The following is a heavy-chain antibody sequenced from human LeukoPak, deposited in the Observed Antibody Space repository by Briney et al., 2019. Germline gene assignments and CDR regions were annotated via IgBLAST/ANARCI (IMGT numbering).Heavy chain of an antibody. V-gene: IGHV1-69*13. D-gene: IGHD3-10*01. J-gene: IGHJ6*03. CDR2: IIPIFGTA. CDR3: ARDSWHYGSGSPYYYYYYMDV. Sequence: ASVKVSCKASGGTFSSYAISWVRQAPGQGLEWMGGIIPIFGTANYAQKFQGRVTITADESTSTAYMELSSLRSEDTAVYYCARDSWHYGSGSPYYYYYYMDVWGKGTTVTISS. CDR1: GGTFSSYA.